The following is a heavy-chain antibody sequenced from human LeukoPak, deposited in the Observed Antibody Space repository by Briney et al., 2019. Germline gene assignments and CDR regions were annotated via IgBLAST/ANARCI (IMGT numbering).Heavy chain of an antibody. D-gene: IGHD1-14*01. J-gene: IGHJ5*01. V-gene: IGHV5-51*01. CDR2: IYPSDSDT. CDR1: GYTFTTHW. Sequence: GESLKISCKGSGYTFTTHWIGWVRQMPGKGLEWMGIIYPSDSDTRYSPSFQDQVTISADKSISTVYLQWSSLKASDTAIYYCARHPGGWLDFWGQGTLVTVSS. CDR3: ARHPGGWLDF.